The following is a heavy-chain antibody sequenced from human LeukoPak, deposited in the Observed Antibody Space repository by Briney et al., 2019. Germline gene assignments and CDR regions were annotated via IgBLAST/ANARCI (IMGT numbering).Heavy chain of an antibody. J-gene: IGHJ4*02. Sequence: GASVKVSCKASGYTFTSYAMNWVRQAPGQRLEWMGWINTGSGNTKYSEKFQGRFTITRDTSANTAYMELSSLRSEDTAVYYCARESFGTSRPSDYWGQGTLVTVSS. CDR1: GYTFTSYA. D-gene: IGHD2-8*01. CDR3: ARESFGTSRPSDY. CDR2: INTGSGNT. V-gene: IGHV1-3*04.